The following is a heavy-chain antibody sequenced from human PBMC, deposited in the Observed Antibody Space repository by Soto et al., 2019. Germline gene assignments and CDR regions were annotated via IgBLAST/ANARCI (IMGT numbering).Heavy chain of an antibody. V-gene: IGHV1-46*01. CDR1: GYTFTSYY. D-gene: IGHD6-13*01. CDR3: ARHGYSSSWYPDH. Sequence: RASVKVSCKASGYTFTSYYMHWVRQAPGQGLEWMGIINPSGGSTSYAQKFQGHVTISADESTNTAYLQWSSLRASDAAMYFCARHGYSSSWYPDHWGQGTLVTVSS. CDR2: INPSGGST. J-gene: IGHJ4*02.